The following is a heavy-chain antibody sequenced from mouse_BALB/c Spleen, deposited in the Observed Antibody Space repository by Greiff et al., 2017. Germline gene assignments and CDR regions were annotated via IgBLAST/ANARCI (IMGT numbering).Heavy chain of an antibody. J-gene: IGHJ4*01. D-gene: IGHD1-3*01. CDR1: GYAFTNYW. V-gene: IGHV1-63*01. Sequence: QVQLQQSGAELVRPGTSVKISCKASGYAFTNYWLGWVKQRPGHGLEWIGDIYPGSGNTYYNEKFKGKATLTADKSSSTAYMQLSSLTSEDSAVYFCARSGGKGDYAMDYWGQGTSVTVSS. CDR2: IYPGSGNT. CDR3: ARSGGKGDYAMDY.